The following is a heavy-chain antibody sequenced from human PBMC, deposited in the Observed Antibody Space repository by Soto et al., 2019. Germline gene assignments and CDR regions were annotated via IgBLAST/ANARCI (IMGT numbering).Heavy chain of an antibody. Sequence: QVQLAQSGAEVKKPGSSVKVSCKASGGTFSSYAISWVRQAPGQGLEWMGGIIPIFGTANYAQKFQGRVTITADESTSKAYRELSSLRSEDTAVYYCATRRAAMDTGHYYGMDVCGQGTTVTVSS. CDR1: GGTFSSYA. J-gene: IGHJ6*01. D-gene: IGHD2-2*01. CDR2: IIPIFGTA. V-gene: IGHV1-69*01. CDR3: ATRRAAMDTGHYYGMDV.